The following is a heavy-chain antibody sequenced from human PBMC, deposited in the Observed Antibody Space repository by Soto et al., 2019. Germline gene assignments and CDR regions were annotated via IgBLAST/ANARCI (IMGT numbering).Heavy chain of an antibody. CDR1: GYTFTSYG. D-gene: IGHD3-22*01. CDR3: ARLSYYYDSSGYYWFDP. V-gene: IGHV1-18*01. Sequence: AASVKVCCKASGYTFTSYGISWVRQAPGQGLEWMGWISAYNGNTNYAQKLQGRVTMTTDTSTSTAYMELRSLRSDDTAVYYCARLSYYYDSSGYYWFDPWGQGTLVTVSS. CDR2: ISAYNGNT. J-gene: IGHJ5*02.